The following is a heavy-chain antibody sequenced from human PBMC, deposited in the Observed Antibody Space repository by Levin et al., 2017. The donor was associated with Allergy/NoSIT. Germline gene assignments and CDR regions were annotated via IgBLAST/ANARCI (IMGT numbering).Heavy chain of an antibody. Sequence: GGSLRLSCTASGFTFGDYAMSWFRQAPGKGLEWVGFIRSKAYGGTTEYAASVKGRFTISRDDSKSIAYLQMNSLKTEDTAVYYCTRDPQLLYGTPRNSLDYWGQGTLVTVSS. CDR3: TRDPQLLYGTPRNSLDY. D-gene: IGHD2-2*02. CDR1: GFTFGDYA. CDR2: IRSKAYGGTT. V-gene: IGHV3-49*03. J-gene: IGHJ4*02.